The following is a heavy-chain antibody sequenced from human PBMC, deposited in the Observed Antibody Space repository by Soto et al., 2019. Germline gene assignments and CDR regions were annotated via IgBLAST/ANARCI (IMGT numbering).Heavy chain of an antibody. D-gene: IGHD6-13*01. CDR3: ARRHGIAAACTNWFDP. CDR1: GGSFSGYY. CDR2: ITHSGST. Sequence: QVQLQQWGAGLLKPSETLSLTCAVYGGSFSGYYWSWIRQPPGKGLEWIGEITHSGSTNYNPSLKSRVHISVDTPKNQFPLKLSSVTAADTAVYYCARRHGIAAACTNWFDPWGQGTLVTVSS. V-gene: IGHV4-34*01. J-gene: IGHJ5*02.